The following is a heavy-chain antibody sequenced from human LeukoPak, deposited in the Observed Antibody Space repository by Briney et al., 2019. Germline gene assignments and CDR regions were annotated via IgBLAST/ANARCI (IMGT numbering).Heavy chain of an antibody. J-gene: IGHJ6*03. CDR1: GFTFSDYY. D-gene: IGHD4-17*01. Sequence: GGSLRLSCAASGFTFSDYYMSWTRQAPGKGLEWVSYISSSGSTIYYADSVKGRFTISRDNAKNSLYLQMNSLRAEDTAVYYRASGQGYGDYDYYYYYMDVWGKGTTVTISS. CDR3: ASGQGYGDYDYYYYYMDV. CDR2: ISSSGSTI. V-gene: IGHV3-11*01.